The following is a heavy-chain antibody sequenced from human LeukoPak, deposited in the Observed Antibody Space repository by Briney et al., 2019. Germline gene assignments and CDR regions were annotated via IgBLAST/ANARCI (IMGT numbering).Heavy chain of an antibody. V-gene: IGHV3-74*01. CDR2: VNTDGRTT. D-gene: IGHD5-18*01. Sequence: GGSLRLSCAASGFTFNSYWMHWVRQTPGKGLVWVSRVNTDGRTTNYADSVKGRFTISRDNAKNTVYLQMNSLIDEDTAVYYCVRGQLWSYYFDYWGQGSLVTVSS. CDR3: VRGQLWSYYFDY. CDR1: GFTFNSYW. J-gene: IGHJ4*02.